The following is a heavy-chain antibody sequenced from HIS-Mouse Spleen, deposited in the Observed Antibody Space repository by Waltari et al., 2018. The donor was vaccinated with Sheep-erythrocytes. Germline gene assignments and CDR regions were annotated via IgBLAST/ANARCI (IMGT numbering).Heavy chain of an antibody. V-gene: IGHV3-21*01. Sequence: TFSSYSMNWVRQAPGKGLEWVSSISSSSSYIYYADSVKGRFTISRDNAKNSLYLQMNSLRAEDTAVYYCARVASGATFDYWGQGTLVTVSS. J-gene: IGHJ4*02. CDR3: ARVASGATFDY. D-gene: IGHD1-26*01. CDR2: ISSSSSYI. CDR1: TFSSYS.